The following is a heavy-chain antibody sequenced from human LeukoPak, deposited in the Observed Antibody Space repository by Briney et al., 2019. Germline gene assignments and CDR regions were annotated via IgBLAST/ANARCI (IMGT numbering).Heavy chain of an antibody. V-gene: IGHV3-9*01. D-gene: IGHD5-12*01. J-gene: IGHJ4*02. Sequence: GGSLRLSCAASGFTFDDYAMHWVRQAPGKGLEWVSGISWNSGSIGYADSVKGRFTISRDNAKNSLYLQMNSLRAEDTALYYCAKSNPQADGYNKFVGYYFDYWGQGTLVTVSS. CDR1: GFTFDDYA. CDR3: AKSNPQADGYNKFVGYYFDY. CDR2: ISWNSGSI.